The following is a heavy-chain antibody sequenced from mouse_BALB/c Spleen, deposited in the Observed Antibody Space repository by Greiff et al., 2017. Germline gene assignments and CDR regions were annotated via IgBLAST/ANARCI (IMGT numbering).Heavy chain of an antibody. Sequence: EVKLQESGPELVKPGASVKISCKASGYSFTGYFMNWVMQSHGKSLEWIGRINPYNGDTFYNQKFKGKATLTVDKSSSTAHMELRSLASEDSAVYYCARVYFDYWGQGTTLTVSS. CDR3: ARVYFDY. CDR1: GYSFTGYF. J-gene: IGHJ2*01. CDR2: INPYNGDT. V-gene: IGHV1-20*02.